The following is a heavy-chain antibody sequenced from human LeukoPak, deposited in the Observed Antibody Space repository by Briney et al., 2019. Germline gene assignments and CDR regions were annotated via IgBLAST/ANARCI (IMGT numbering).Heavy chain of an antibody. V-gene: IGHV1-3*02. CDR1: GYTFTNYA. D-gene: IGHD4-23*01. J-gene: IGHJ4*02. CDR2: THGATGNT. CDR3: ARSPGGNARTWLDY. Sequence: ASVKLSCKASGYTFTNYASLWARQAPGQRLEWMGWTHGATGNTRFSQDFQGRLTITIDTSASTAYMELSSLRSEDTAVYYCARSPGGNARTWLDYWGQGTLVTVSS.